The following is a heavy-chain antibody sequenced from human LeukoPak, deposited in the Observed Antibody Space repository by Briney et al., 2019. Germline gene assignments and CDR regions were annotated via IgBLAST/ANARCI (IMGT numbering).Heavy chain of an antibody. CDR3: ARVGSYNWDDYAY. J-gene: IGHJ4*02. V-gene: IGHV4-59*01. CDR1: GVSFSGYY. Sequence: TSETLSLTCAVYGVSFSGYYWSWIRQPPGKGLEWIGYIYYSGSTNYNPSLKSRVTISVDTSENQFSLKLSSVTAADTAVYYCARVGSYNWDDYAYWGQGTLVTVSS. CDR2: IYYSGST. D-gene: IGHD1-20*01.